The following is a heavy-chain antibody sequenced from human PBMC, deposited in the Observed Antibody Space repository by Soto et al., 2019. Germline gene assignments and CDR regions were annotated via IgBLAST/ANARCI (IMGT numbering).Heavy chain of an antibody. CDR1: GFTFSSYG. Sequence: QVQLVESGGGVVQPGRSLRLSCAASGFTFSSYGMHWVRQAPGKGLEWVAVISYDGSNKYYADSVKGRLTISRDNSKNTLYLQMNSLRAEDTAVYYCAKDYDFWSGYRPHSEYFQHWGQGTLVTVSS. CDR3: AKDYDFWSGYRPHSEYFQH. J-gene: IGHJ1*01. CDR2: ISYDGSNK. D-gene: IGHD3-3*01. V-gene: IGHV3-30*18.